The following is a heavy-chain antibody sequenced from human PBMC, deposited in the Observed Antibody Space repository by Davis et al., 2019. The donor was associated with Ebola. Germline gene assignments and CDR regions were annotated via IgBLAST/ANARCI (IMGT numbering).Heavy chain of an antibody. J-gene: IGHJ6*04. CDR1: GGSLSNYY. Sequence: MPSETLSLTCAVYGGSLSNYYWSGVRQPPGKGLGWIGSIYYSGSTYYNPSLKSRVTISVDTSKNQFSLKLSSVTAADTAVYYCARDIYYYGMDVWGKGTTVTVSS. CDR2: IYYSGST. CDR3: ARDIYYYGMDV. V-gene: IGHV4-39*07.